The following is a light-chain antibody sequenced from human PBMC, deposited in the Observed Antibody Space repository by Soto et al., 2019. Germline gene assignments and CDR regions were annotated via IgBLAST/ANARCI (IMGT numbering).Light chain of an antibody. CDR1: QSLTRN. CDR3: QQTYSPPGP. V-gene: IGKV3-15*01. CDR2: AAS. Sequence: EIGITQCPGTLTVKPGERVALSCMASQSLTRNLAWYQHRPGQSPRLLIYAASSLQSGVPSRFSGSGSGTDFTLTISSLQPEDFATYYCQQTYSPPGPFGQGTKVDIK. J-gene: IGKJ1*01.